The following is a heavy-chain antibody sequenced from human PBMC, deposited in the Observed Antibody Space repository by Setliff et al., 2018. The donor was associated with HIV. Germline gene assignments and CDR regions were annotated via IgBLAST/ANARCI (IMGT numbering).Heavy chain of an antibody. V-gene: IGHV3-30*02. CDR1: GFTFKTDA. Sequence: PGGSLRLSCAASGFTFKTDAMHWVRQAPGKGLEWVTYIEYDESNKRYADNVKGRFTVSRDNSKNTLYLQMNSLRLEDTALYYCVKGGMTNAAFNIWGPGTMVTVSS. J-gene: IGHJ3*02. CDR3: VKGGMTNAAFNI. D-gene: IGHD3-16*01. CDR2: IEYDESNK.